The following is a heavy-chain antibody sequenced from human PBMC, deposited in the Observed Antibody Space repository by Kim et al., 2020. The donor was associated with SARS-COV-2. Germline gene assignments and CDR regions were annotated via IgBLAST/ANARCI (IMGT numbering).Heavy chain of an antibody. J-gene: IGHJ4*02. CDR3: AKDPASSSSYRPQRE. V-gene: IGHV3-23*01. D-gene: IGHD6-6*01. Sequence: GGSLRLSCAASGFTFSSYSMSWVRQAPGKGLEWVSSISGSGGSTYFADSVKGRFTISRDNSKNTLYLQMSTVRAEDTAVYFCAKDPASSSSYRPQREWGQGTLVTASS. CDR2: ISGSGGST. CDR1: GFTFSSYS.